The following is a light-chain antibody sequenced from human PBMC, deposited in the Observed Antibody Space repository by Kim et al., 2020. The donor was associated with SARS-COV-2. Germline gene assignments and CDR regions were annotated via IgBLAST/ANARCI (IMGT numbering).Light chain of an antibody. Sequence: SETTSGTGTSSDVGVDEYVSWDKQHADEAPKLILSECNMRPTVVPDRVSGSKSGNTASLTVSGLQDEDESDYYCSSYAGSNTYVFGAGTKVTVL. CDR2: ECN. V-gene: IGLV2-8*01. J-gene: IGLJ1*01. CDR3: SSYAGSNTYV. CDR1: SSDVGVDEY.